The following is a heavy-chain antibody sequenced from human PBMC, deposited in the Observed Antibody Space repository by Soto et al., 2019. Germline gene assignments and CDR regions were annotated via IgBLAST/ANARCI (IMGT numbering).Heavy chain of an antibody. V-gene: IGHV3-30-3*01. J-gene: IGHJ4*02. D-gene: IGHD6-19*01. CDR3: ARDYLPWLADY. CDR2: ISYDGGNK. Sequence: QVQLVESGGGVVQPGRSLRLSCAASGFTFSSYAMHWVRQAPGKGLEWVAVISYDGGNKYYADSVKGRFTISRDNSKNTLYLQMNSLRAEDTAVYYCARDYLPWLADYWGQGTLVTVSS. CDR1: GFTFSSYA.